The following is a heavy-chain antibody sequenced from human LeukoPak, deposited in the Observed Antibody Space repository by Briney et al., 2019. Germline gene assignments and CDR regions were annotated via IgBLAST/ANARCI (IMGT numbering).Heavy chain of an antibody. Sequence: GGSLRLSCAASGFTFTNAWMNWVRQAPGKGLEWVSSISSSSSYIYYADSVKGRFTISRDNAKNSLYLQMNSLRAEDTAVYYCARIAAADSDYWGQGPLVTVSS. V-gene: IGHV3-21*01. CDR2: ISSSSSYI. J-gene: IGHJ4*02. CDR3: ARIAAADSDY. D-gene: IGHD6-13*01. CDR1: GFTFTNAW.